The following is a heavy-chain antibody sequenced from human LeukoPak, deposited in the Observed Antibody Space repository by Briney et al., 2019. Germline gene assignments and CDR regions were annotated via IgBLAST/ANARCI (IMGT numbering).Heavy chain of an antibody. CDR1: GYTFSDYY. CDR2: IIPNSGGT. Sequence: ASVKVSCKAFGYTFSDYYLHWVRQASGQGLEWMGWIIPNSGGTAYAQNFEGRVTMTRDTSISTAYMELSRLRSDDTAMYYCARIRTSGSYFNAWGQGSLVTVSS. CDR3: ARIRTSGSYFNA. D-gene: IGHD3-10*01. V-gene: IGHV1-2*02. J-gene: IGHJ4*02.